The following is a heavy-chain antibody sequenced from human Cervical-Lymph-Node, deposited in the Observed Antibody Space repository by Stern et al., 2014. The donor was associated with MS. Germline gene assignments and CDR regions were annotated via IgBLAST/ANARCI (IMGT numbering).Heavy chain of an antibody. D-gene: IGHD3-22*01. V-gene: IGHV3-30*18. CDR1: GFTFSSYG. Sequence: QVQLVESGGGVVQPGRSLRLSCAASGFTFSSYGMHWVRQAPGKGLEWVAVISYDGSDKYYADSVKGRFTISRDNSKNTLYLQMNSLRAEDTAVYYCAKDHGFSMIVVVITGFDYWGQGTLVTVSS. J-gene: IGHJ4*02. CDR2: ISYDGSDK. CDR3: AKDHGFSMIVVVITGFDY.